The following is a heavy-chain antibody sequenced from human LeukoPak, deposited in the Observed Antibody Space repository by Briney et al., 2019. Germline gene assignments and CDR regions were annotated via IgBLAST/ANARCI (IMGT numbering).Heavy chain of an antibody. CDR1: GFTFSSYS. CDR3: ARESYGDCPTHDAFDI. CDR2: ISSSSSYI. Sequence: GGSLRLSCAASGFTFSSYSMNWVRQAPGKGLEWVSSISSSSSYIYYADSVKGRFTISRDNAKNSLYLQMNSLRAEDTAVYYCARESYGDCPTHDAFDIWGQGTMVTVSS. V-gene: IGHV3-21*01. J-gene: IGHJ3*02. D-gene: IGHD4-17*01.